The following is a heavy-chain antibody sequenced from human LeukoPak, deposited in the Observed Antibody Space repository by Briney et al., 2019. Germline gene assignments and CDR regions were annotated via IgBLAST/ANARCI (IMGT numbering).Heavy chain of an antibody. Sequence: PGRSLRLSCAASGFTFINYGMHWVPKAPGKGLGWVAVIWSDGNTKYYADSVKGRFTISRDNSKNTLYLQMNSLRAEDSAAYYCAKTPAPDSSGYYFDYWGQGTLVTVSS. CDR3: AKTPAPDSSGYYFDY. CDR2: IWSDGNTK. J-gene: IGHJ4*02. CDR1: GFTFINYG. D-gene: IGHD3-22*01. V-gene: IGHV3-33*06.